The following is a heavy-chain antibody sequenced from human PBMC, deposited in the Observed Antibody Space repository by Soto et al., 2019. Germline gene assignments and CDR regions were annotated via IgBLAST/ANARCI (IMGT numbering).Heavy chain of an antibody. CDR3: AKGAYSGSDLDY. CDR1: GFTFSSYG. J-gene: IGHJ4*02. Sequence: QVQLVESGVGVVQPGRSLRLSCAASGFTFSSYGMHWVRQAPGKGLEWVAVISYDGSNKYYADSVKGRFNISRDNSKNTLHLQLNSLRAEDTAEYYCAKGAYSGSDLDYWGQGTLVTISS. V-gene: IGHV3-30*18. D-gene: IGHD1-26*01. CDR2: ISYDGSNK.